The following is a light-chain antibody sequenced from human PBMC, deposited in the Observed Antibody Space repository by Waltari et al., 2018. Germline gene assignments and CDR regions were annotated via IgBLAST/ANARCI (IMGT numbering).Light chain of an antibody. CDR2: DES. CDR3: QQRSNWPVT. Sequence: ETVLTQSPATLSLSPGERATLSCRASQSISSHLAWYQQKPGQPPRLLIYDESKRATGIPARFSCSGSGTDFTLTISSLEPEDFALYFCQQRSNWPVTFGQGTRVEAK. V-gene: IGKV3-11*01. J-gene: IGKJ1*01. CDR1: QSISSH.